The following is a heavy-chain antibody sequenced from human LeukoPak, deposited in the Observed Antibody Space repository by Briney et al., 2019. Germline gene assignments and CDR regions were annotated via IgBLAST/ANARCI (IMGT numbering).Heavy chain of an antibody. D-gene: IGHD6-13*01. V-gene: IGHV3-21*01. J-gene: IGHJ6*04. CDR1: GITLDTYT. CDR3: ARDKPGIAAPDV. Sequence: GGSLRLSCAASGITLDTYTINWVRQAPGKGLEWVSSIVTGTGKHYGDSVKGRFTNSIDNAKNSLYLQMNSVRAEDTGVYYCARDKPGIAAPDVWGKGTTVTVSS. CDR2: IVTGTGK.